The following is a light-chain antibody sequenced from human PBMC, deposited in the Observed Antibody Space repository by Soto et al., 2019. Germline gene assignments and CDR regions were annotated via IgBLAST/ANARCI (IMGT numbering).Light chain of an antibody. V-gene: IGLV2-14*01. CDR2: MVS. CDR1: SSDVGNYNY. CDR3: TSPTPGSPYV. Sequence: QSALTHPASVCWSPGHSITISCTGTSSDVGNYNYVSWYQQYPGRVPKLLIYMVSNRPSGVSNRFSGSKSGNTASLTISGLQAEDEADYFCTSPTPGSPYVFGTGTKVTVL. J-gene: IGLJ1*01.